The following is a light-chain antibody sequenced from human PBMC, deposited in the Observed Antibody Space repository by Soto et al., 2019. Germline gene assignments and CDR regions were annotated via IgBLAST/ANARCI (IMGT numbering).Light chain of an antibody. CDR3: CTYAGRSTPYV. CDR2: EVS. V-gene: IGLV2-23*02. CDR1: SSDVGSYNL. Sequence: QSVLTQPASVSGSPGQSITISCTGTSSDVGSYNLVSWYQQHPGKAPKLMIYEVSKRPSGVSNRFSGSKSGNTASLTISGLQAEYEADYYCCTYAGRSTPYVFGTGTKVTVL. J-gene: IGLJ1*01.